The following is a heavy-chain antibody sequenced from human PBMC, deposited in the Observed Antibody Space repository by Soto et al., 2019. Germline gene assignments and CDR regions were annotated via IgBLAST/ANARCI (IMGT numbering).Heavy chain of an antibody. J-gene: IGHJ4*02. V-gene: IGHV3-7*01. Sequence: EVQLVESGGGLVQPGGSLRLSCVASKFTFSNYWMTWVRQAPGKGLEWVAKIKEDGSEKYYVDSVKGRFTISRDNAKNTLYLQMNSLRAEDTAVYYCARVYFKYDDWGQGTLVTVSS. D-gene: IGHD2-8*01. CDR2: IKEDGSEK. CDR1: KFTFSNYW. CDR3: ARVYFKYDD.